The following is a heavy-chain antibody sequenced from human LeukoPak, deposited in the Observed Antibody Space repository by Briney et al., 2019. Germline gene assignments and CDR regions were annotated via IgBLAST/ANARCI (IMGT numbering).Heavy chain of an antibody. V-gene: IGHV1-46*01. CDR2: IIPGGGST. J-gene: IGHJ4*02. Sequence: GASVKVSCKTSGYTFTNYYMHWVRQAPGQGLEWMGIIIPGGGSTSYAQKFQGRVTMTRDTSTSTVYMELSSLRSEDTAVYYCARVWVGATRDFDNWGQGTLVTVSS. CDR1: GYTFTNYY. CDR3: ARVWVGATRDFDN. D-gene: IGHD1-26*01.